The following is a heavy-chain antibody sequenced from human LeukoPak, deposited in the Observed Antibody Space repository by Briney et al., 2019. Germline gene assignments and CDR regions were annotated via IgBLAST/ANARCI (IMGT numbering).Heavy chain of an antibody. CDR1: GASVSSSNYY. CDR2: IYYSGST. V-gene: IGHV4-61*01. CDR3: ARDRSGTYYDH. Sequence: PSETLSLTCTVSGASVSSSNYYWSWIRQPPGKGLEWIGYIYYSGSTNYNPSLKSRVTISVATSKNQFSLKLSSVTTADTAVYYCARDRSGTYYDHWGQGTLVTVSS. J-gene: IGHJ4*02. D-gene: IGHD3-10*01.